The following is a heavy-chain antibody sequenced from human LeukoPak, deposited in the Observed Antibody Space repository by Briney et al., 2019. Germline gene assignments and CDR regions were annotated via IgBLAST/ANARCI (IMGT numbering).Heavy chain of an antibody. CDR2: NDYSGST. D-gene: IGHD1-1*01. CDR3: PRGATFRSTYYMCV. V-gene: IGHV4-59*11. CDR1: GGPISTHY. J-gene: IGHJ6*03. Sequence: PSETLSLTYIVSGGPISTHYWSWSRQPPGKGLEWIGYNDYSGSTNYNPSLKSRVTISVDTSKYQFSLKLNSVTAADTAVYYCPRGATFRSTYYMCVWGKGTTVTVSS.